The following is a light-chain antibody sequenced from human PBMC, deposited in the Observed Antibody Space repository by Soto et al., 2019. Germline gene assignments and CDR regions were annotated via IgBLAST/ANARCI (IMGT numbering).Light chain of an antibody. CDR2: GAS. V-gene: IGKV3-15*01. Sequence: EIVMTHSPATLSVSPWERATLSCRASQSVSSNLAWYQQKPGQAPRLLIYGASTRATGIPARFSGSGSGTEFTLTISSLQSEDFAVYYCQQYNNWPPWTFGHGTKVDIK. J-gene: IGKJ1*01. CDR1: QSVSSN. CDR3: QQYNNWPPWT.